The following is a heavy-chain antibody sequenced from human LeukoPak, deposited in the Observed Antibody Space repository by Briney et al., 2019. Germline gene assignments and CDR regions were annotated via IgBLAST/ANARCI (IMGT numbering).Heavy chain of an antibody. Sequence: GGSLRLSCAASGFTVSSNYMSWVRQAPGKGLEWVSSISSSSSYIYYADSVKGRFTISRDNAKNSLYLQMNSLRAEDTAVYYCARLGSGSLGAFDIWGQGTMVTVSS. CDR2: ISSSSSYI. CDR1: GFTVSSNY. V-gene: IGHV3-21*01. CDR3: ARLGSGSLGAFDI. J-gene: IGHJ3*02. D-gene: IGHD1-26*01.